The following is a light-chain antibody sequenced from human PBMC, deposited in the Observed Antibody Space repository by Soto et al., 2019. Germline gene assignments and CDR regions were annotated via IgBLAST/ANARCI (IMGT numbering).Light chain of an antibody. J-gene: IGKJ5*01. CDR1: QSVSSS. V-gene: IGKV3-11*01. CDR2: DAS. Sequence: EIWMTQSPATLSLSPGEISTLSGGSSQSVSSSLAWYQQKPGQAPRLLIYDASNRATGIPARFSGSGSGTDFTLTISSLESEDFAVYYCQQRSNWPLITFGQGTRLEIK. CDR3: QQRSNWPLIT.